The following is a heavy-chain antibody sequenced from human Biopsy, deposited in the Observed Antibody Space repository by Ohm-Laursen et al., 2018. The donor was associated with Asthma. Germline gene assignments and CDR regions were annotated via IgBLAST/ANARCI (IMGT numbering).Heavy chain of an antibody. Sequence: SVKVSCKASGYTFIHFAIHWVRQAPRQRLEWMGWVNTGNGDTKYSQKFQGRVTITRDTSASTAYMELRSLRSEDTATYYCARTYYDFLTGQVKDVFGVWGQGTMVTVSS. CDR3: ARTYYDFLTGQVKDVFGV. J-gene: IGHJ3*01. D-gene: IGHD3-9*01. CDR2: VNTGNGDT. V-gene: IGHV1-3*04. CDR1: GYTFIHFA.